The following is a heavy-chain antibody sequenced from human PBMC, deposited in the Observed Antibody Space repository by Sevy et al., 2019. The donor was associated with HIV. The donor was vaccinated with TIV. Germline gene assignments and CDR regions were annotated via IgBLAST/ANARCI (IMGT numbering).Heavy chain of an antibody. D-gene: IGHD3-3*01. CDR2: IKQDESEK. CDR1: GFTFTDYW. CDR3: AREVGGFNWRPYYFDS. J-gene: IGHJ4*02. V-gene: IGHV3-7*01. Sequence: GGSLRLSCAASGFTFTDYWRSWVRQPPGKGLEWMATIKQDESEKYYLDSMKGRFAISRDNDKNSVSLQMNGLRVENAALYYSAREVGGFNWRPYYFDSWGQGTLVTVSS.